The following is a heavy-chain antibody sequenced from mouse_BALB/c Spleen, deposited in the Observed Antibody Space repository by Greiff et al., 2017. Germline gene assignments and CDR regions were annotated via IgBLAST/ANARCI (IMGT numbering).Heavy chain of an antibody. CDR3: ARGLATY. CDR2: IDPANGNT. J-gene: IGHJ3*01. V-gene: IGHV14-3*02. Sequence: EVKLMESGAELVKPGASVKLSCTASGFNIKDTYMHWVKQRPEQGLEWIGRIDPANGNTKYDPKFQGKATITADTSSNTAYLQLSSLTSEDTAVYYCARGLATYWGQGTLVTVSA. CDR1: GFNIKDTY.